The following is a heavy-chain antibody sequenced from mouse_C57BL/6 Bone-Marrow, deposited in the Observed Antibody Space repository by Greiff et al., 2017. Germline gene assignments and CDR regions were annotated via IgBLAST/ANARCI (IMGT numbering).Heavy chain of an antibody. D-gene: IGHD1-1*01. J-gene: IGHJ1*03. Sequence: VKLVESGPELVKPGASVKLSCKASGYTFTSYDINWVKQRPGQGLEWIGWIYPRDGSTTYNEKCKGKATLIVDPSSSTAYMELHSLTSEDSAVYFCARLEFDGSSGDWYFDVWGTGTTVTVSS. CDR2: IYPRDGST. V-gene: IGHV1-85*01. CDR3: ARLEFDGSSGDWYFDV. CDR1: GYTFTSYD.